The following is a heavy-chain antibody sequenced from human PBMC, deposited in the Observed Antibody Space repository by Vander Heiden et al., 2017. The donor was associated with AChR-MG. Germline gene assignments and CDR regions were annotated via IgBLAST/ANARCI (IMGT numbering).Heavy chain of an antibody. Sequence: QVQLVESGGGVVQPGRSLRLSCAAYGFTFSSYGMHWVRQAPGKGLEWVAVISYDGSNKYYADSVKGRFTISRDNSKNTLYLQMNSLRAEDTAVYYCANLYYYGMDVWGQGTTVTVSS. CDR3: ANLYYYGMDV. CDR2: ISYDGSNK. V-gene: IGHV3-30*18. CDR1: GFTFSSYG. J-gene: IGHJ6*02.